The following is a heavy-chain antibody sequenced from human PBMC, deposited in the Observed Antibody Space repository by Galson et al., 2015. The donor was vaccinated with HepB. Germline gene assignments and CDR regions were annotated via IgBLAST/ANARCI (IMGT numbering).Heavy chain of an antibody. CDR1: GGTFSTYA. CDR3: AISDPYYYYYYMDV. CDR2: IIPFLGVP. Sequence: SVKVSCKASGGTFSTYAISWVRQAPGQGLEWMGGIIPFLGVPNYAQNFQGRVTITADKSTSTAYMELSSLRSEDTAMYYCAISDPYYYYYYMDVWGKGTTVTVSS. J-gene: IGHJ6*03. V-gene: IGHV1-69*10.